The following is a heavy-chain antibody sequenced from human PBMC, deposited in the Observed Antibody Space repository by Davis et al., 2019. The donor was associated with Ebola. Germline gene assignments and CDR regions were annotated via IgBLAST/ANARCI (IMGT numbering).Heavy chain of an antibody. CDR3: ARRRAGTAPGLDS. V-gene: IGHV6-1*01. Sequence: QTLSLTCAISGDNVSSNTAAWNWIRQSPSRGLEWLGRTYYRSKWSTDYAVSVKSRITISPDTSKNQFSLQLNSVTPEDTAVYYCARRRAGTAPGLDSWGQGTLVTVSS. CDR2: TYYRSKWST. J-gene: IGHJ4*02. CDR1: GDNVSSNTAA. D-gene: IGHD1-7*01.